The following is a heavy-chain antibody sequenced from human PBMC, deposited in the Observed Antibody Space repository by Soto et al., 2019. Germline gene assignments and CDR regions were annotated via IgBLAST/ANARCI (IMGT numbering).Heavy chain of an antibody. J-gene: IGHJ4*02. CDR2: ISGSGGST. Sequence: EVQLLESGGGLVQPGGSLRLSCAASGFTFSSYAMSWVRQAPGKGLEWVSAISGSGGSTYYADSVKGRFTISRDNSKNRLEIEMNSLRAEDTAVYYCAKELTAAMVPLYDYWGQGTLVTVSS. V-gene: IGHV3-23*01. CDR3: AKELTAAMVPLYDY. D-gene: IGHD5-18*01. CDR1: GFTFSSYA.